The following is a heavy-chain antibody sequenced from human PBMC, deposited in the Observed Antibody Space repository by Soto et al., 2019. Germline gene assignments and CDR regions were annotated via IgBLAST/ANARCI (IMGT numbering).Heavy chain of an antibody. CDR1: GGSISSGGYY. CDR2: IYYSGST. Sequence: QVQLQESGPGLVKPSQTLSLTCTVSGGSISSGGYYWSWIRQHPGKGLEWIGYIYYSGSTYYNPSLKSRVTXXVXTXXNQFSLKLSSVTAADTAVYYCASRLTGYYEGAFDIWGQGTMVTVSS. D-gene: IGHD3-9*01. V-gene: IGHV4-31*03. J-gene: IGHJ3*02. CDR3: ASRLTGYYEGAFDI.